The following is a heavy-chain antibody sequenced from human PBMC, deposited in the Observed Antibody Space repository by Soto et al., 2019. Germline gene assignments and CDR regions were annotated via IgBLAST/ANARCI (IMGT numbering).Heavy chain of an antibody. CDR3: AKDRIPDGRWNFDY. D-gene: IGHD2-2*02. CDR1: GFTLTTYT. Sequence: EVQLLESGGGLLQPGESLRLSCAVSGFTLTTYTMTWVRQAPGKGLEWVSSILGAGTPYDADSMQGRFTISKDISKNTLFLHINSLRSEDTAVYYCAKDRIPDGRWNFDYWGQGTLVTVSS. CDR2: ILGAGTP. V-gene: IGHV3-23*01. J-gene: IGHJ4*02.